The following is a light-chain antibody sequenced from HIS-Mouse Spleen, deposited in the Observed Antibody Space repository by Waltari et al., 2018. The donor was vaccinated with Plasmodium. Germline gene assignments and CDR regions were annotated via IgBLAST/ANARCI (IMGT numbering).Light chain of an antibody. J-gene: IGKJ1*01. V-gene: IGKV3-11*01. CDR3: QQRSNWSWT. CDR1: QSVSSY. CDR2: DAS. Sequence: EIVLTQSPATLSLSPEERATLSCRASQSVSSYLAWYQQKPGQAPRLLIYDASNRATGIPARFSGSGSGTDFTLTISSLEPEDFAVYYCQQRSNWSWTFGQGTKVEIK.